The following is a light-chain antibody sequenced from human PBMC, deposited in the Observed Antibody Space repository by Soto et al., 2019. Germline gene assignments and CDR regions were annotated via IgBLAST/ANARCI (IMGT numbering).Light chain of an antibody. Sequence: EIVLTQSPGSLSLSPGERATLSCRASQSVSTFLAWYQQKPGQAPRLLIYDASKRVTGIPARFSGSGSGTDLTLTISRLEPEDFAVYYCQQYGTSPQTFGQGTKVDI. CDR2: DAS. J-gene: IGKJ1*01. V-gene: IGKV3-20*01. CDR1: QSVSTF. CDR3: QQYGTSPQT.